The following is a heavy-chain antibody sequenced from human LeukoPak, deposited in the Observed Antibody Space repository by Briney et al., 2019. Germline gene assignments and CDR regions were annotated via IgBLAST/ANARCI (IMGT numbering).Heavy chain of an antibody. CDR1: GFNFDYYR. CDR3: ARTDCTITSCYGTDY. J-gene: IGHJ4*02. D-gene: IGHD2-2*01. Sequence: PGGSLRLSCAASGFNFDYYRMNWVRQAPGKGLECVSSISSSSSDIYYADSVRGRLTISRDNAKNSVFLQMNSLRAEDTAVYYCARTDCTITSCYGTDYWGQGTLVTVSS. CDR2: ISSSSSDI. V-gene: IGHV3-21*01.